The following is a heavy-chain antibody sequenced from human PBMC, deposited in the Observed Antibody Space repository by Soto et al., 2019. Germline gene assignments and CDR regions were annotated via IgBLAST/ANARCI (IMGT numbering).Heavy chain of an antibody. Sequence: QVQLQESGPGLVKPSETLSLTCTVSGGSVSSGNYYWSWIRQPPGKGLEWIGYFYYTGSTNYNPSLKRRVTISVDASKNQFSRRLSSVTAADTAVYYCARSMHYSDGSNYSPFDYWGQGTLVTVSS. CDR3: ARSMHYSDGSNYSPFDY. CDR2: FYYTGST. V-gene: IGHV4-61*01. D-gene: IGHD3-22*01. J-gene: IGHJ4*02. CDR1: GGSVSSGNYY.